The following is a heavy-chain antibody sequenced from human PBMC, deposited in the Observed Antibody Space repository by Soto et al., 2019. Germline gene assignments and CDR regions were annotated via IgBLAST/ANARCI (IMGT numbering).Heavy chain of an antibody. CDR2: IWYDGSNK. D-gene: IGHD6-13*01. J-gene: IGHJ6*02. Sequence: QVQLVESGGGVVQPGRSLRLSCAASGLTFSSYGMHWVRQAPGKGLEWVAVIWYDGSNKYYADSVKGRFTISRDNSKNTLYLQMNSLRAEDTAVYYCARELWGIAAADYYGMDVWGQGTTVTVSS. CDR1: GLTFSSYG. CDR3: ARELWGIAAADYYGMDV. V-gene: IGHV3-33*01.